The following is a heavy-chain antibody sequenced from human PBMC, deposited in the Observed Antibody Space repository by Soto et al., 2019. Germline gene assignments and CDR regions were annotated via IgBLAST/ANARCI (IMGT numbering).Heavy chain of an antibody. D-gene: IGHD1-26*01. CDR1: GFTFSTYS. Sequence: GGSLRLSCAASGFTFSTYSLNWVRQAPGKGLEWVSSISSRSSYIFYADSVKGRFTISRDDAKNSLYLQMNSLRAEDTAVYYCARDREGVGAGLFWGQGTMVTVSS. V-gene: IGHV3-21*01. CDR3: ARDREGVGAGLF. CDR2: ISSRSSYI. J-gene: IGHJ3*01.